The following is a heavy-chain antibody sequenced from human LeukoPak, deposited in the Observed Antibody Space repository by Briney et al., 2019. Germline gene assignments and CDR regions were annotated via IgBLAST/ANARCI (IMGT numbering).Heavy chain of an antibody. V-gene: IGHV4-59*01. CDR2: IYYSGST. D-gene: IGHD1-1*01. J-gene: IGHJ6*03. CDR1: GGSISSYY. CDR3: ARSTGTGYYYYYMDV. Sequence: PSETLSLTCTVSGGSISSYYWSWIRQPPGKGLKWIGYIYYSGSTNYNPSLKSRVTISVDTSKNQFSLKLSSVTAADTAVYYCARSTGTGYYYYYMDVWGKGTTVTVSS.